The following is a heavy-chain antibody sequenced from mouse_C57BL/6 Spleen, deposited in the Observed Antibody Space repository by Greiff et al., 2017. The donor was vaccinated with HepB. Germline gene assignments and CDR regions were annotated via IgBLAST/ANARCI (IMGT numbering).Heavy chain of an antibody. CDR1: GYTFTSYW. CDR3: ARMDGNLFYAMDY. CDR2: IDPSDSYT. V-gene: IGHV1-50*01. Sequence: VQLQQSGAELVKPGASVKLSCKASGYTFTSYWMQWVKQRPGQGLEWIGEIDPSDSYTNYNQKFKGKATLTVDTSSSTAYMQLSSLTSEDSAVYYCARMDGNLFYAMDYWGQGTSVTVSS. J-gene: IGHJ4*01. D-gene: IGHD2-1*01.